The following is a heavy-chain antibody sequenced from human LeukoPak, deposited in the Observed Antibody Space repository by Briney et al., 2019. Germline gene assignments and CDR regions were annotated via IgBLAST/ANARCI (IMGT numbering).Heavy chain of an antibody. CDR1: GFTFGHHF. CDR3: AKGGSASCYSAVDY. Sequence: GGSLRLSCVASGFTFGHHFMSWVRQAPGGGLERVSVVCGGGATTYYTDSVKGRFTISRDDSKNTLYLQMDSLRAEDTAIYYCAKGGSASCYSAVDYWGQGTLVTVSS. D-gene: IGHD2-15*01. CDR2: VCGGGATT. J-gene: IGHJ4*02. V-gene: IGHV3-23*01.